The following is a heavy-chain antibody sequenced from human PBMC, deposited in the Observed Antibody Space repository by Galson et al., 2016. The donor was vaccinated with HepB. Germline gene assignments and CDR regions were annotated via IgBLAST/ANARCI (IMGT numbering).Heavy chain of an antibody. CDR3: ARQDPSLSVAASGTGN. D-gene: IGHD6-6*01. V-gene: IGHV4-39*01. CDR2: IYYSGST. Sequence: SETLSLTCTVSGGSISSSNYYWGWLRQPPGRGLEWIGSIYYSGSTYYNPSLKSRVTISLDTSKSKNQFSLRLSSVTAADTAVYYCARQDPSLSVAASGTGNWGQGTLVTVSP. J-gene: IGHJ4*02. CDR1: GGSISSSNYY.